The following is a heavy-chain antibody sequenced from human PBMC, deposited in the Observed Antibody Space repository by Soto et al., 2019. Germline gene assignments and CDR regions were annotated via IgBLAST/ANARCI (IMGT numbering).Heavy chain of an antibody. CDR2: IKSKTNGGTS. V-gene: IGHV3-15*07. Sequence: GGSLRLSCAASGFTFNNAWINWVRQVPGKGLEWVGRIKSKTNGGTSNYAASVRGRFAVYREDSKNMAYLQMNSLKSEDSGVYYCIGSFPFWGHGTLVTVSS. D-gene: IGHD3-10*01. J-gene: IGHJ1*01. CDR1: GFTFNNAW. CDR3: IGSFPF.